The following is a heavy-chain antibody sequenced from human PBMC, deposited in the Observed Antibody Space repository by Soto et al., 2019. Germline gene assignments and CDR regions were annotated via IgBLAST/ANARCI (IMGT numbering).Heavy chain of an antibody. D-gene: IGHD3-22*01. CDR1: GYSFTSYW. J-gene: IGHJ3*02. CDR3: ARQWGGYYDSSGYYGFDAFDI. Sequence: PGESLKISCKGSGYSFTSYWIGWVRQMPGKGLEWMGIIYPGNSDTRYSPSFQGQVTTSADKSISTAYLQWSSLKASDTAMYYCARQWGGYYDSSGYYGFDAFDIWGQGTMVTVSS. V-gene: IGHV5-51*01. CDR2: IYPGNSDT.